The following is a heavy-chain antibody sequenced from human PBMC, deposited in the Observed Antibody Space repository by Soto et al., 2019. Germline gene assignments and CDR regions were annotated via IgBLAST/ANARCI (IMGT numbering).Heavy chain of an antibody. CDR3: AVFRSSWFGDGRLDS. CDR1: GYSFTSYW. J-gene: IGHJ4*02. D-gene: IGHD6-13*01. CDR2: IYPGDSDT. Sequence: GESLKISCKGSGYSFTSYWIGWVRQMPGKGLEWMGIIYPGDSDTRYSPSLQGQVTISADKSINTAYLQWSSLKASDTAMYYCAVFRSSWFGDGRLDSWGPGTLVTVSS. V-gene: IGHV5-51*01.